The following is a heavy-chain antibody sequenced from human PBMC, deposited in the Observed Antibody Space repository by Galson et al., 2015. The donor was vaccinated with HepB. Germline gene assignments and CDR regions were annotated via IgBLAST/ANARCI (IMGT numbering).Heavy chain of an antibody. J-gene: IGHJ5*01. CDR2: ITTSSSYI. CDR3: AKAGCSGAGCYLRYSWIDS. CDR1: GFTFSAYD. D-gene: IGHD2-2*01. V-gene: IGHV3-21*06. Sequence: LRLSCAASGFTFSAYDMYWVRQAPGKGLEWVSSITTSSSYIYYADSMRGRFTISRDNAKNSLFLQMVSLRAEDTAVYYCAKAGCSGAGCYLRYSWIDSWGQGTLVTVSS.